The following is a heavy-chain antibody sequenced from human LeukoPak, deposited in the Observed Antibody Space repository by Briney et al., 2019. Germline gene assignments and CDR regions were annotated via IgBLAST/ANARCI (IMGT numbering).Heavy chain of an antibody. Sequence: GGSLRLSCAASGFTFSSYAMSWVRQAPGKGLEWVAVIWYDGSNKYYADSVKGRFTISRDNSKNTLYLQMNSLRAEDTAVYYCARDNLDAFDIWGQGTMVTVSS. CDR2: IWYDGSNK. CDR1: GFTFSSYA. CDR3: ARDNLDAFDI. J-gene: IGHJ3*02. V-gene: IGHV3-33*08.